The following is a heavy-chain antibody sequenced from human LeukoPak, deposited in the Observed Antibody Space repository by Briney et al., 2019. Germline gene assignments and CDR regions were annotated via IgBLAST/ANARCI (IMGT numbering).Heavy chain of an antibody. V-gene: IGHV3-72*01. CDR2: TRAKAKDYTT. J-gene: IGHJ6*02. Sequence: PGGSLRLSCAASGFTFSSYAMHWVRQAPGKGLEWVARTRAKAKDYTTEYAASVKGRFTVSRDESMHSLYLQMNSLKTEDTAVYYCARGPTVTFNYHYGMDVWGQGTTVTVSS. CDR3: ARGPTVTFNYHYGMDV. CDR1: GFTFSSYA. D-gene: IGHD4-17*01.